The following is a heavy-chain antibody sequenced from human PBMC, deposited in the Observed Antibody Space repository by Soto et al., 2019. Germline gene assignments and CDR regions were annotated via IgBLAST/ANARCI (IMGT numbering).Heavy chain of an antibody. CDR1: VFTFSSYG. CDR3: AKVAEYSSSSGIDY. CDR2: ISYDGSNK. D-gene: IGHD6-6*01. V-gene: IGHV3-30*18. Sequence: ESGGGVVQPGRSLRLSCAASVFTFSSYGMHWVRQAPGKGLEWVAVISYDGSNKYYADSVKGRFTISRDNSKNTLYLQMNSLRAEDTAVYYCAKVAEYSSSSGIDYWGQGTLVTVSS. J-gene: IGHJ4*02.